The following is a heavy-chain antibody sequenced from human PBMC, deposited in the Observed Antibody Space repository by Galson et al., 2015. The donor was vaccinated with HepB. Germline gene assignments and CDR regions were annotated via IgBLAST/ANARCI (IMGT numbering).Heavy chain of an antibody. CDR2: IKQDGSEK. CDR1: GFTFSSYW. Sequence: LRLSCAASGFTFSSYWMSWVRQAPGKGLEWVANIKQDGSEKYYVDSVKGRFTISRDNAKNSLYLQMNSLRAEDTAVYYCARGAFAIFGVVIIPGYFDYWGQGTLVTVSS. J-gene: IGHJ4*02. CDR3: ARGAFAIFGVVIIPGYFDY. D-gene: IGHD3-3*01. V-gene: IGHV3-7*04.